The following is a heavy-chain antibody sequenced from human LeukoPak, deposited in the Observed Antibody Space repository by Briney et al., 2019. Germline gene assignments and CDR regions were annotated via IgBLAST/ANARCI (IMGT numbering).Heavy chain of an antibody. CDR3: ARHGNWDPFDY. D-gene: IGHD7-27*01. CDR2: IYYSGST. CDR1: GDSINSSDYY. V-gene: IGHV4-39*01. J-gene: IGHJ4*02. Sequence: SETLSLTCTVSGDSINSSDYYWAWIRQPPGEGLEWIRTIYYSGSTYYKSSLKSRLTISVDSSKNQFSLKMISVTAADTGVYYCARHGNWDPFDYWGQGALVTVSS.